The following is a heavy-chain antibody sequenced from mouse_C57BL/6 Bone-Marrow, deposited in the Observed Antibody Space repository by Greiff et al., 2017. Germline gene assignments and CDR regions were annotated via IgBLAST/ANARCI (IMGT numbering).Heavy chain of an antibody. CDR2: IYPRSGNT. CDR3: ATLREAY. Sequence: QVQLQQSGAELARPGASVKLSCKASGYTFTSYGISWVKQRTGQGLEWIGEIYPRSGNTYYNEKFKGKATLTADKSSSTAYMERRSLTSEDSAVYFCATLREAYWGQGTLVTVSA. CDR1: GYTFTSYG. D-gene: IGHD1-1*01. J-gene: IGHJ3*01. V-gene: IGHV1-81*01.